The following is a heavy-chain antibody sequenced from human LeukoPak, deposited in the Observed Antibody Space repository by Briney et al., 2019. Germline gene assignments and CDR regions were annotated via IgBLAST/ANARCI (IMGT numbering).Heavy chain of an antibody. CDR1: GFTFSTYS. CDR3: ARESESSGWYDY. D-gene: IGHD6-19*01. CDR2: ISGDGGST. Sequence: GGSLRLSCAASGFTFSTYSMNWVRQAPGKGLEWVSLISGDGGSTFYADSVKGRFTISRDNSKNSLYLQMNSLRSDDTALYYCARESESSGWYDYWGQGTLVTVSS. V-gene: IGHV3-43*02. J-gene: IGHJ4*02.